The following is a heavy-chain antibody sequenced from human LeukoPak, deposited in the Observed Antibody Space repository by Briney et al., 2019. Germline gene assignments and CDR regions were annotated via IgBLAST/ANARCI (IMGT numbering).Heavy chain of an antibody. CDR2: INHSGST. D-gene: IGHD4-17*01. V-gene: IGHV4-34*01. CDR1: GGSISSYY. CDR3: ARGTMTTVTYYFDY. Sequence: SETLSLTCTVSGGSISSYYWSWIRQPPGKGLEWIGEINHSGSTNYNPSLKSRVTTSVDTSKNQFSLKLSSVTAADTAVYYCARGTMTTVTYYFDYWGQGTLVTVSS. J-gene: IGHJ4*02.